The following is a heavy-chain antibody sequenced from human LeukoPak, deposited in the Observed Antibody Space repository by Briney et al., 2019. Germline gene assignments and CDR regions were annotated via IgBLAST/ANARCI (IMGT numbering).Heavy chain of an antibody. V-gene: IGHV1-46*01. J-gene: IGHJ5*02. CDR2: LDPSGGST. Sequence: ASVKVSCKASGYTFTSYYMHWVRQAPGQGLEWMGILDPSGGSTSCAQKFQGRVTMTRDTSTSTVYMELSSLRSEDTAVYYCARANPRIAVAGQPWFDPWGQGTLVTVSS. CDR1: GYTFTSYY. D-gene: IGHD6-19*01. CDR3: ARANPRIAVAGQPWFDP.